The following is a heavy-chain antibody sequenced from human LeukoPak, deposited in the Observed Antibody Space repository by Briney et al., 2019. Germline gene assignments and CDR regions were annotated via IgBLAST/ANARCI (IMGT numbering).Heavy chain of an antibody. V-gene: IGHV3-23*01. CDR1: GFTFSSSV. CDR2: IRTSADDK. Sequence: GGSLRLSCAASGFTFSSSVMNWVRQAPGKGLQWVSAIRTSADDKHYAVSVKGRFTISRDNSKSTLYLQMNSLRVEDTAVYYCARGGCSGGSCYGLSYYYYYGMDVWGQGTTVTVSS. J-gene: IGHJ6*02. CDR3: ARGGCSGGSCYGLSYYYYYGMDV. D-gene: IGHD2-15*01.